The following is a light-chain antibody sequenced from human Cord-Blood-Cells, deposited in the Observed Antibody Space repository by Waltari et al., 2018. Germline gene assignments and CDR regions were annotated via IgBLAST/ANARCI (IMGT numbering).Light chain of an antibody. V-gene: IGKV1-39*01. CDR3: QQSYSTPPYT. CDR1: QSISSY. J-gene: IGKJ2*01. CDR2: AAS. Sequence: DIQMTQSPSSLSVSVGDRVTITCRASQSISSYLNWYQQKPGKAPKLLIYAASSLQSGVPSRFSGGGSGTDFTLTISSLQPEDFATYYCQQSYSTPPYTFGQGTKLEIK.